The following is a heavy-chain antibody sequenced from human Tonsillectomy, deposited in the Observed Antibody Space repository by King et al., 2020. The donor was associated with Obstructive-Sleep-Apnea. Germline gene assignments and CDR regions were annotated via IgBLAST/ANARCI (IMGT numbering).Heavy chain of an antibody. J-gene: IGHJ4*02. V-gene: IGHV4-59*08. CDR2: MYYSGNT. D-gene: IGHD5-12*01. CDR1: GGSINNYY. Sequence: MQLQESGPGLVKPSETLSLTCSVSGGSINNYYWSWIRQPPGKGLDWIGYMYYSGNTNFNPSLKSRVTISADTSKIQFSLRLSSVTAADTAVYYCARHRGVEDYGGYGDYFDYWGQGTLVTVSS. CDR3: ARHRGVEDYGGYGDYFDY.